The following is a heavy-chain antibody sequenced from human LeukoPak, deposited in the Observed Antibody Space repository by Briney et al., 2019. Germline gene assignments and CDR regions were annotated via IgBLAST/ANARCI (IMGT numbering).Heavy chain of an antibody. V-gene: IGHV2-5*01. J-gene: IGHJ3*02. CDR2: IYLNDDK. Sequence: SGPTLVNPTQTLTLTCTFSGFSLSTSGVGVGWIRQPPGKAMEWLALIYLNDDKRYSPSLKSRLTVTMDTSKNQVVLTMTNMDPVDTATYYCAHTDSSGYYVSRNDAFDIWGQGTMVTVSS. D-gene: IGHD3-22*01. CDR3: AHTDSSGYYVSRNDAFDI. CDR1: GFSLSTSGVG.